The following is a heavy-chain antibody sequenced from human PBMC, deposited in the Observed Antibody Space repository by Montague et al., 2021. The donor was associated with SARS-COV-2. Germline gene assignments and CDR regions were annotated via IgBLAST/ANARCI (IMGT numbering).Heavy chain of an antibody. V-gene: IGHV4-59*01. J-gene: IGHJ4*02. CDR1: GGSISSYY. Sequence: SETLSLTCTVSGGSISSYYWSWIRQPPGKGLEWIGYIYYSGSTNYNPSLKSRVTISVDTSKNQFSLTLIYVTAADTAVYYCASGTAAGTNFDYWGQGTLVTVSS. D-gene: IGHD6-13*01. CDR2: IYYSGST. CDR3: ASGTAAGTNFDY.